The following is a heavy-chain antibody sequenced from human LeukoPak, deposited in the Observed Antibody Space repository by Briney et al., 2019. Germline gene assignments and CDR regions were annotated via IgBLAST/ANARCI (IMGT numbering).Heavy chain of an antibody. V-gene: IGHV3-23*01. Sequence: GGSLRLSCAASGFTFSSYAMSWVRQAPGKGLEWVSAISGSGGSTYYADSVKGRFTNSRDNAKNSLYLQMNSLSDEDTAVYYCATLQQRGGDAFDIWGQGTMVTVSS. CDR3: ATLQQRGGDAFDI. J-gene: IGHJ3*02. CDR2: ISGSGGST. D-gene: IGHD6-25*01. CDR1: GFTFSSYA.